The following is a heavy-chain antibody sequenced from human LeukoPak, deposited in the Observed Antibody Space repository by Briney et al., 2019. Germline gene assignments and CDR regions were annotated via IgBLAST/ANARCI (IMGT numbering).Heavy chain of an antibody. CDR2: VYYSGST. J-gene: IGHJ4*02. V-gene: IGHV4-59*02. Sequence: SETLSLTCVVSGGSVSGYYWGWIRQPPGRGLEWIGYVYYSGSTNYNPSFKSRITISVDTSRNQFSLQLSSVTAADTAVYYCARDYSYFDYWGQGTLVTVSS. CDR1: GGSVSGYY. D-gene: IGHD2-15*01. CDR3: ARDYSYFDY.